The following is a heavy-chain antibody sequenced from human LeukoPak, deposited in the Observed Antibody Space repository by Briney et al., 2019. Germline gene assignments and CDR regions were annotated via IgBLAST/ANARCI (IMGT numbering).Heavy chain of an antibody. CDR3: SRDEHPTMLTH. D-gene: IGHD3-10*02. CDR1: GGSISSYY. V-gene: IGHV4-4*07. J-gene: IGHJ4*02. Sequence: SETLSLTCTVSGGSISSYYWSWIRQPAGKGLEWIGRIYISGSTNYNPSLKSRVTMSVDTSKNQFSLQLDSVTPEDTAVYYCSRDEHPTMLTHWGQGTLVTVSS. CDR2: IYISGST.